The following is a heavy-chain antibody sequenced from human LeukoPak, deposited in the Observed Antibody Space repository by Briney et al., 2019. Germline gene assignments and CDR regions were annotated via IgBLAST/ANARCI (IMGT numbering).Heavy chain of an antibody. CDR3: AGGSGWPKDY. CDR2: IKQDGSEK. V-gene: IGHV3-7*04. Sequence: GGSLRLSCAASGLTFSSYWMSWVRQAPGKGLEWAANIKQDGSEKYYVDSVKGRFTISRDNAKNSLYLQMNSLRAEDTAVYYCAGGSGWPKDYWGQGTLVTVSS. CDR1: GLTFSSYW. D-gene: IGHD6-19*01. J-gene: IGHJ4*02.